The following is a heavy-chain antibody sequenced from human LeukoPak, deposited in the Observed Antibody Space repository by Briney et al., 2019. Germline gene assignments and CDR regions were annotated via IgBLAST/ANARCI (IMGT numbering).Heavy chain of an antibody. CDR2: IRRDGSER. J-gene: IGHJ3*02. D-gene: IGHD3-22*01. V-gene: IGHV3-7*01. CDR3: ARDLSPEYDSSSYYDALDI. Sequence: GGSLRFSCAASRFIFSTYWMSLRQKAPGKRVEWVANIRRDGSERHYVDSVKGLFTISRDNAKNSLYLQMNSLRAEDTSVYYWARDLSPEYDSSSYYDALDIWGQGTVVTVSS. CDR1: RFIFSTYW.